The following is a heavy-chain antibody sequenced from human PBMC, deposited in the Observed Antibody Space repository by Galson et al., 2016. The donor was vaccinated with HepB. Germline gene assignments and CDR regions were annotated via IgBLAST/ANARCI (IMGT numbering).Heavy chain of an antibody. CDR3: VKDQARWSVNRRPL. J-gene: IGHJ4*02. CDR1: GFTFSTYA. V-gene: IGHV3-64D*06. Sequence: SLRLSCAASGFTFSTYAMHWVRQAPGKGLEYVSAISTNGGSTYYADSVKGRFTISRDNSKNTLYLQMSSLRTEDTAIYYCVKDQARWSVNRRPLWGQGTRVTVSS. CDR2: ISTNGGST. D-gene: IGHD1-14*01.